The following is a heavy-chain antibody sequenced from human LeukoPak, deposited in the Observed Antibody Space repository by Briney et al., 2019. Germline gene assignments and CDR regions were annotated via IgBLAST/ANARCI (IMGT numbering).Heavy chain of an antibody. CDR2: FDPEDGET. V-gene: IGHV1-24*01. CDR1: GYTLTELS. J-gene: IGHJ6*03. D-gene: IGHD2-2*01. Sequence: APVKVSFKVSGYTLTELSMHWVRQAPGKGLEWMGGFDPEDGETIYAQKFQGRVTMTEDTSTDTAYMELSSLRSEDTAVYYCATSRYCSSTSCYFSRVFYRDYMDVWGKGTTVTVSS. CDR3: ATSRYCSSTSCYFSRVFYRDYMDV.